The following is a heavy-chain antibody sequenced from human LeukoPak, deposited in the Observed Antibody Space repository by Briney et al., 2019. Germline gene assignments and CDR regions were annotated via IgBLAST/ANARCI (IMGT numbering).Heavy chain of an antibody. CDR3: ARTQSNYVIDY. CDR1: GYSFTTYW. CDR2: IYPGESDT. V-gene: IGHV5-51*01. Sequence: GESLNISCKASGYSFTTYWIGWVRQMPGKGLEWMGIIYPGESDTRYSPSLQGQVTISADKSISTAYLQWGSLKASDIAMYYCARTQSNYVIDYWGQGTLVTVSS. J-gene: IGHJ4*02. D-gene: IGHD4-11*01.